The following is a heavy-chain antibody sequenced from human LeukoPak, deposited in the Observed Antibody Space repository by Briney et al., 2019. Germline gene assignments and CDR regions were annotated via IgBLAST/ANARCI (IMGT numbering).Heavy chain of an antibody. CDR2: ISNDGGGT. CDR3: AKVGIRISLIVVVFTTADDWYFDL. V-gene: IGHV3-23*01. CDR1: GSVFEYYG. Sequence: GVSLGLGGAASGSVFEYYGVIWVRQAPGKGLEWVSAISNDGGGTTYADFVKGRFTISRDNSKNTLYLQMDSLRAEDTAVYYCAKVGIRISLIVVVFTTADDWYFDLWGRGTLVTVSS. J-gene: IGHJ2*01. D-gene: IGHD3-22*01.